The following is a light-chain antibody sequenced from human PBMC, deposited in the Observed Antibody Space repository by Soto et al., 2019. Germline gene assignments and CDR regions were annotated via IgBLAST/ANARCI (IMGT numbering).Light chain of an antibody. CDR3: QQYNNWPPDRT. CDR1: QSVGSN. V-gene: IGKV3-15*01. CDR2: GAS. Sequence: IVMTQSPATLSVSPGERATLSCRASQSVGSNLAWYQQKPGQAPRLLIYGASTRATGIPARFSGSGSGTEFTLPISSLQSEDFAIYFCQQYNNWPPDRTFGQGTKVEIK. J-gene: IGKJ1*01.